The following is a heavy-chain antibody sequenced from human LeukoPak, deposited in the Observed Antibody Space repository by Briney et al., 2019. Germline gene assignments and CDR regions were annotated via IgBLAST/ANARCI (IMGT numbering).Heavy chain of an antibody. CDR2: IYYSGST. Sequence: PSETLSLTCTVSGGSISSYYWSWIRQPPGKGLERIGYIYYSGSTNYNPSLKSRVTISVDTSKNRFSLKLSSVTAADTAVYYCARDRYSYGLFDYWGQGTLVTVSS. CDR1: GGSISSYY. D-gene: IGHD5-18*01. V-gene: IGHV4-59*01. J-gene: IGHJ4*02. CDR3: ARDRYSYGLFDY.